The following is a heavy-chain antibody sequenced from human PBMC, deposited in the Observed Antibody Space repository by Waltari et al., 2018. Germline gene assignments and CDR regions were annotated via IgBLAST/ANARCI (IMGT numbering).Heavy chain of an antibody. D-gene: IGHD2-15*01. J-gene: IGHJ6*02. CDR2: INAGNGKT. Sequence: QVQLVQSGAEVKKPGASVKVSCKASGYTFTSYAMHWVRQAPGQRLEWMGWINAGNGKTKDAQKFQGRVTITRETSASTAYRELRSLRSEDTAVYYCAGEIVVVAATLAGYYGMDVWGQGTTVTVSS. V-gene: IGHV1-3*01. CDR3: AGEIVVVAATLAGYYGMDV. CDR1: GYTFTSYA.